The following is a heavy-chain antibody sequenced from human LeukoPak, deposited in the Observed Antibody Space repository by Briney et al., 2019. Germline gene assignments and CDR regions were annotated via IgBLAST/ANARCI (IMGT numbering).Heavy chain of an antibody. CDR1: GGSISSGGYS. J-gene: IGHJ4*02. D-gene: IGHD1-14*01. CDR3: ARLPDGY. CDR2: IYYSGST. Sequence: SQTLSLTCAVSGGSISSGGYSWSWIRQPPGKGLEWIGYIYYSGSTYYNPSLKSRVTISVDTSKNQFSLKLSSVTAADTAVYYCARLPDGYWGQGTLVTVSS. V-gene: IGHV4-30-2*01.